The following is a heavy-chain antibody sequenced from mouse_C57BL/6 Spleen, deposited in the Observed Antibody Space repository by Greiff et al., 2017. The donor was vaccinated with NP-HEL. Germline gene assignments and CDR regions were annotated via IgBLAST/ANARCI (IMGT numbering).Heavy chain of an antibody. CDR3: AREGLLLGDD. Sequence: QVQLQQSGAELVRPGTSVKVSCKASGYAFTNYLIEWVKQRPGQGLEWIGVINPGSGGTNYNEKFKGKATLTADKSSSTAYMQLSSLTSEDSAVYFCAREGLLLGDDWGQGTSVTVSS. CDR2: INPGSGGT. D-gene: IGHD2-3*01. V-gene: IGHV1-54*01. J-gene: IGHJ4*01. CDR1: GYAFTNYL.